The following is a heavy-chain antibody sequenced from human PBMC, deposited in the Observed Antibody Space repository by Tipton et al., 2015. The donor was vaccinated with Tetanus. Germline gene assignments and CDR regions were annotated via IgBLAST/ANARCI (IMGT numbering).Heavy chain of an antibody. D-gene: IGHD5-24*01. Sequence: SLRLSCAASEFTFSSYWMHWVRQAPGKGLGWVSRISPDGRSTSNADSVKGRFTISRDNAKNTLYVQMNSLRAEDTGVYYCARGRDGLHGYFDYWGQGALVTVSS. CDR1: EFTFSSYW. CDR3: ARGRDGLHGYFDY. V-gene: IGHV3-74*01. J-gene: IGHJ4*02. CDR2: ISPDGRST.